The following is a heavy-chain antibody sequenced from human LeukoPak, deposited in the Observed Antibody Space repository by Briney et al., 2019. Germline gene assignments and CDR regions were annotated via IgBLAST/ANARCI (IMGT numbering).Heavy chain of an antibody. V-gene: IGHV3-11*01. CDR1: GFTFSDYY. D-gene: IGHD6-19*01. CDR3: ARDVRKWLISEYYFDY. J-gene: IGHJ4*02. Sequence: GGSLRLSCAASGFTFSDYYMSRIRQAPGKGLEWVSYISSSGSTIYYADSVKGRFTISRDNAKNSLYLQMNSLRAEDTAVYYCARDVRKWLISEYYFDYWGQGTLVTVSS. CDR2: ISSSGSTI.